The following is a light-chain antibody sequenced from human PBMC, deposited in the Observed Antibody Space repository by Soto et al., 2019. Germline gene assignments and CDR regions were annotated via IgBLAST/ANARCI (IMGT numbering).Light chain of an antibody. CDR1: RDISVY. J-gene: IGKJ2*01. CDR3: QQYDNLPPYT. CDR2: DAS. Sequence: DIQMTQSPSSLSASVGDRVTITCQASRDISVYLNWYQQKPGKPLKLLVYDASNLQTGVPSRFSGSGSGTHFTFTISSLQPEDFATYYCQQYDNLPPYTFGQGTKVEL. V-gene: IGKV1-33*01.